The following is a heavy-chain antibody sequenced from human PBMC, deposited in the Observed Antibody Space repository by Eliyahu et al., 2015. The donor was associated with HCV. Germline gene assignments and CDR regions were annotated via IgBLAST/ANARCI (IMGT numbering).Heavy chain of an antibody. J-gene: IGHJ3*02. V-gene: IGHV3-30-3*01. CDR1: GFTFSSYA. CDR3: ASPHRGAFDI. D-gene: IGHD5-24*01. Sequence: QVQLVESGGGXVQPGRSLRLXCAAXGFTFSSYAMPWVRQAPGKGLEWVAVISYDGSNKYYXDSVKGRFTISRDNSKNTLYLQMNSLRAEDTAVYYCASPHRGAFDIWGQGTMVTVSS. CDR2: ISYDGSNK.